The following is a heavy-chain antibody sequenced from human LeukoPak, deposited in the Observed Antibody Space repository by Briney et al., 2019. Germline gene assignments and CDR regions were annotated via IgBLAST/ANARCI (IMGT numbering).Heavy chain of an antibody. V-gene: IGHV3-23*01. CDR1: GFIFSSYA. CDR3: AKLQSDGLRTYYGMDV. D-gene: IGHD4-17*01. CDR2: STGSGGTT. J-gene: IGHJ6*02. Sequence: GGSLRLSCAASGFIFSSYAMTWVRQAPGKGLEWVSASTGSGGTTYYADSVMGRFTISRDNSKNTLYLQMNSLRAEDTAVYYCAKLQSDGLRTYYGMDVWGQGTTVTVSS.